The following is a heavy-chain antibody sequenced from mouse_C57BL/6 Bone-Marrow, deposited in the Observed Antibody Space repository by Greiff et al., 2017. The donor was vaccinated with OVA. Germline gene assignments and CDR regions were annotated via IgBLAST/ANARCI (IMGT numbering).Heavy chain of an antibody. CDR3: TTYGNSLYAMDY. CDR1: GFTFSSYA. Sequence: EVHLVESGEGLVKPGGSLKLSCAASGFTFSSYAMSWVRQTPEKRLEWVAYISSGGDYIYYADTVKGRFTISRDNARNTLYLQMSSLKSEDTAMYYCTTYGNSLYAMDYWGQGTSVTVSS. D-gene: IGHD2-1*01. J-gene: IGHJ4*01. CDR2: ISSGGDYI. V-gene: IGHV5-9-1*02.